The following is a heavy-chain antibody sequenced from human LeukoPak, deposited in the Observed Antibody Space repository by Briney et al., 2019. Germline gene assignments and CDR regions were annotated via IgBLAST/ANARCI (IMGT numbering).Heavy chain of an antibody. CDR3: ARDLNWETY. CDR1: GFTFSSYW. CDR2: IKTDGSLI. D-gene: IGHD7-27*01. J-gene: IGHJ4*02. Sequence: GGSLRLSCVASGFTFSSYWMTWVRQAPGKGLEWVANIKTDGSLIYYVDSVKGRFTISRDNAKNSLFLEMTSLRVEDTAVYYCARDLNWETYWGQGTLVSVSS. V-gene: IGHV3-7*01.